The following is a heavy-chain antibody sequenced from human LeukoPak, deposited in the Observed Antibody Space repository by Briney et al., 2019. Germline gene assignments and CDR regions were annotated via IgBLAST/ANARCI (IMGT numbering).Heavy chain of an antibody. Sequence: GGSLRLSCAASGFTFSSYGMHWVRQAPGKGLEWVAFIRYDGSNKYYADSVKGRFTISRDNSKNTLYLQMNSLRAEDTAVYYCAKDRGYSGYELDYWGQGTLVTVSS. J-gene: IGHJ4*02. D-gene: IGHD5-12*01. CDR2: IRYDGSNK. CDR1: GFTFSSYG. CDR3: AKDRGYSGYELDY. V-gene: IGHV3-30*02.